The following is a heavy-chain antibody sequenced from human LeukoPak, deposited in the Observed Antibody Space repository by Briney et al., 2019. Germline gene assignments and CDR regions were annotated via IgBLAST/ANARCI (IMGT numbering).Heavy chain of an antibody. V-gene: IGHV3-66*02. D-gene: IGHD5-18*01. J-gene: IGHJ3*02. Sequence: PGGSLRLSCAASGFTVSSNYMCWVRQAPGKGLEWVSVIYSGGSTYYAGSVKGRFTISRDNSKNTLYLQMNSLRAEDTAVYYCAREVDTNHDAFDIWGQGTMVTVSS. CDR2: IYSGGST. CDR3: AREVDTNHDAFDI. CDR1: GFTVSSNY.